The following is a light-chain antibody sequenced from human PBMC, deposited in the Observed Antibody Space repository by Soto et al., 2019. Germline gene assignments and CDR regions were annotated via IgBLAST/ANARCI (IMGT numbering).Light chain of an antibody. V-gene: IGKV3-20*01. CDR1: HRVSSY. CDR2: AAS. J-gene: IGKJ1*01. CDR3: LKYGSSPGWT. Sequence: IVLTQSPGTMCLSPGERATLYCRASHRVSSYLAWYQQKPGQAPRLLIYAASTRATGIPDRFSGSGSGTDFTLTIGRLDPEDFAVYYCLKYGSSPGWTFGPGTKVDIK.